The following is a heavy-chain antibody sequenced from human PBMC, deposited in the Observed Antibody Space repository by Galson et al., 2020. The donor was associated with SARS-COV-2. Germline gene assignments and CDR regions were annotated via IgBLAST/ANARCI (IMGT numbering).Heavy chain of an antibody. CDR3: AKDISLFVALYYFDY. CDR1: GFTFSSYG. J-gene: IGHJ4*02. CDR2: ISYDGSNK. D-gene: IGHD3-3*01. Sequence: GGSLRLSCAASGFTFSSYGMHWVRQAPGKGLEWVAVISYDGSNKYYADSVKGRFTISRDNSKNTLYLQMNSLRAEDTAVYYCAKDISLFVALYYFDYWGQGTLVTVSS. V-gene: IGHV3-30*18.